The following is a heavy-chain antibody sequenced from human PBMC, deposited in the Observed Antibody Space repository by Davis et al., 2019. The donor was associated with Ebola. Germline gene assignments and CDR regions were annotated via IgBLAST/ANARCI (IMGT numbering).Heavy chain of an antibody. CDR3: TRDLKQPPPSYYYGMDV. CDR1: GFTFGDYA. V-gene: IGHV3-49*04. D-gene: IGHD6-13*01. J-gene: IGHJ6*02. CDR2: IRSKGYGGKT. Sequence: GESLKISCTTTGFTFGDYAMNWVRQAPGKGLEWVGFIRSKGYGGKTAYAASVKGRFTISRDDSKSIAYLQMNSLKTEDTAVYYCTRDLKQPPPSYYYGMDVWGQGTTVTVS.